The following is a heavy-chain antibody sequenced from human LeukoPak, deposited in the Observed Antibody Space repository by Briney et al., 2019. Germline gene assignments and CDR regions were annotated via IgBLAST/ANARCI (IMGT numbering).Heavy chain of an antibody. CDR2: IKSKTGGETT. J-gene: IGHJ4*02. V-gene: IGHV3-15*07. D-gene: IGHD3-10*01. CDR3: TTATGSGSYYMGFDY. Sequence: WIRQSPGKGLEWVGRIKSKTGGETTDYAAPVKGRFAISREDSKNTLYLQMSSLKTEDTAVYYCTTATGSGSYYMGFDYWGQGTLVTVSS.